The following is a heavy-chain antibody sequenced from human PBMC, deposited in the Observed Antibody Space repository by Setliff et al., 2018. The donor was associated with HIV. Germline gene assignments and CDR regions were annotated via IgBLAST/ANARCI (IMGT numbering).Heavy chain of an antibody. CDR2: IYTSGFS. CDR3: ARDSANGKTANLNYLDV. Sequence: SETLSLTCTVSGGYISSGSHYWRWIRQPAGKGLEWIGHIYTSGFSNYNPSLRSRVTISLDTSKNQFSLNLTSVTAADTALYYCARDSANGKTANLNYLDVWGKGTTVTVSS. D-gene: IGHD2-8*01. V-gene: IGHV4-61*09. J-gene: IGHJ6*03. CDR1: GGYISSGSHY.